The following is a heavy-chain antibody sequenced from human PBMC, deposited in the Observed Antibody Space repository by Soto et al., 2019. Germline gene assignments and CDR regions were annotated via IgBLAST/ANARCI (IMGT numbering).Heavy chain of an antibody. CDR2: MSYDGNNQ. D-gene: IGHD3-3*01. CDR3: ARAYYDFWSASPEDV. J-gene: IGHJ6*02. V-gene: IGHV3-30-3*01. CDR1: GFTFSSFA. Sequence: QVQLVESGGGVVQPGRSLRLSCAASGFTFSSFALHWVRQAPGKGLECVAVMSYDGNNQYYADSVKGRFTLSRDNSKKTRYRQMNSLRAEDTAVYYCARAYYDFWSASPEDVWGQGTTVTVSS.